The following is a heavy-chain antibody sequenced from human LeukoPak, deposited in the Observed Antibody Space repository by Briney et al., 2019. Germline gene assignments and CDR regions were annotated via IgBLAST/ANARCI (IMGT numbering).Heavy chain of an antibody. CDR1: GFTFSGFA. CDR2: ISSSSSYI. Sequence: GGSLRLSCAASGFTFSGFAMSWVRRTPGKGLGWVSSISSSSSYIYYADSVKGRFTISRDNAKNSLYLQMNSLRAEDTAVYYCARLEDSSSWYGAEYFQHWGQGTLVTVSS. J-gene: IGHJ1*01. D-gene: IGHD6-13*01. CDR3: ARLEDSSSWYGAEYFQH. V-gene: IGHV3-21*01.